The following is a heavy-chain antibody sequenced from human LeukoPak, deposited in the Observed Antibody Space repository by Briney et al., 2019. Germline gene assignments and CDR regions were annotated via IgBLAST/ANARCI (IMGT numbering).Heavy chain of an antibody. Sequence: PGGSLRLSCAASGFTFSSYAMHWVRQAPGKGLEWVVVISYDGSNKYYADSVKGRFTISRDNSKNTLYLQMNSLRAEDTALYYCAKGNRYYYDSSAGHAFDIWGQGTMVTVSS. V-gene: IGHV3-30-3*01. CDR3: AKGNRYYYDSSAGHAFDI. J-gene: IGHJ3*02. D-gene: IGHD3-22*01. CDR2: ISYDGSNK. CDR1: GFTFSSYA.